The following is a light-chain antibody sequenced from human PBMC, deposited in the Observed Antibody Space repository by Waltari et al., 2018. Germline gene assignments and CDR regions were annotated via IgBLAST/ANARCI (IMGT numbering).Light chain of an antibody. V-gene: IGKV1-5*03. Sequence: DIQMTQSPSTLSASVGDRVTITCRASQSISNRLAWYQQKPGKAPKLLISKASSSESGVPSRFSGSGSGTEFSLTISSLQPDDFATYYCQQYDISWTFGQGTKVEIK. J-gene: IGKJ1*01. CDR1: QSISNR. CDR3: QQYDISWT. CDR2: KAS.